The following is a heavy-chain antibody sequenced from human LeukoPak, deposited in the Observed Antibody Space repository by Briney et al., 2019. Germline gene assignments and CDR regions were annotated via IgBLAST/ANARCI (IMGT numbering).Heavy chain of an antibody. Sequence: PGGSLRLSCTASGFTFSSYTMNWVRQTPGKGLEWVSSISSSSTYIYYPDSAKGRFTISRDNAKNSLYLQMNTLRAEDTAVYYCARHWGMGIENAFDMWGQGTMVTVSS. D-gene: IGHD7-27*01. J-gene: IGHJ3*02. CDR2: ISSSSTYI. CDR1: GFTFSSYT. V-gene: IGHV3-21*01. CDR3: ARHWGMGIENAFDM.